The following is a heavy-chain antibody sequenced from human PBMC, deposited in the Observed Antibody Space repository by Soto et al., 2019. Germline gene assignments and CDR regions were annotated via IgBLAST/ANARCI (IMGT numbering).Heavy chain of an antibody. J-gene: IGHJ4*02. CDR1: GFTFSSYG. Sequence: GGSLRLSCAASGFTFSSYGLHWVRQASGKGLEWVSLISYDASNQYYADSVKGRFTISRDNSKNTLYLQMDSLRVEDTAVYYCAKDRGYTYGHPFDYWGQGTLVTVSS. V-gene: IGHV3-30*18. CDR2: ISYDASNQ. D-gene: IGHD5-18*01. CDR3: AKDRGYTYGHPFDY.